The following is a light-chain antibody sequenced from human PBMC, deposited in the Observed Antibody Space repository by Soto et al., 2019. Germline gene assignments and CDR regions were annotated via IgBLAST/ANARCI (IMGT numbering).Light chain of an antibody. J-gene: IGLJ2*01. Sequence: QSVLTQPPSVSAAPGQKVTISCSGASSNIGKNYVSWYQQLPGAAPKLVIFDTNKRPSGIPDRFSGSKSGTSAALDITALQTGDEADYYCGTWDTRLSAVVFGGGTKVTVL. CDR3: GTWDTRLSAVV. V-gene: IGLV1-51*01. CDR1: SSNIGKNY. CDR2: DTN.